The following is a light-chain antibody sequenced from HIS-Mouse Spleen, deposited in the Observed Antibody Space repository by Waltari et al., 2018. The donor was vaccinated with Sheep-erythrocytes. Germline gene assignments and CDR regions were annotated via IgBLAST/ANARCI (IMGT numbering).Light chain of an antibody. CDR1: QSVSSSY. V-gene: IGKV3-20*01. J-gene: IGKJ1*01. Sequence: EIVLTQSPGTLSLSQGERATLSCRARQSVSSSYLAWYQQKPGQGPGLLIYGASSRATGIPDRFSGSGSGTDFTLTISRLEPEDFAVYYCQQYGSSPWTFGQGTKVEIK. CDR3: QQYGSSPWT. CDR2: GAS.